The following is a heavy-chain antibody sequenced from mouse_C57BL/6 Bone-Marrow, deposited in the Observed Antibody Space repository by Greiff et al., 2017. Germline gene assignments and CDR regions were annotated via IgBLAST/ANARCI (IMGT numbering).Heavy chain of an antibody. V-gene: IGHV1-39*01. CDR2: INPNYGTT. CDR3: ARYSNYGGYAMDY. CDR1: GYSFTDYN. Sequence: VHVKQSGPELVKPGASVKISCKASGYSFTDYNMNWVKQSHGKSLEWIGVINPNYGTTSYNQKFKGKATLTVDQSSSTAYMQLNSLTSEDSAVYYCARYSNYGGYAMDYWGQGTSVTVSS. D-gene: IGHD2-5*01. J-gene: IGHJ4*01.